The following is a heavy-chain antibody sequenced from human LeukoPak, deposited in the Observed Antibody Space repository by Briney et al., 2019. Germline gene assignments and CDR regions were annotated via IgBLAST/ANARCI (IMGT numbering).Heavy chain of an antibody. CDR1: GFTFSSYA. D-gene: IGHD3-10*01. J-gene: IGHJ4*02. CDR2: ISVSGENT. CDR3: AKYGSGTYYNGLH. V-gene: IGHV3-23*01. Sequence: PGGSLTLSCAASGFTFSSYAMTWVRQAPGKGLQWVSTISVSGENTYYEDSVKGRFTISRDISKSTLYLQMNSLRDEDTALYYCAKYGSGTYYNGLHWGQGTLVTVSS.